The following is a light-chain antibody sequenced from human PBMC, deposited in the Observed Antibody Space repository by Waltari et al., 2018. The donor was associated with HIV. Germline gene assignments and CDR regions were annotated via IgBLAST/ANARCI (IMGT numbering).Light chain of an antibody. V-gene: IGKV1-5*03. Sequence: DIQMTQSPSTLSASVGDRVTITCRASQSINSWLAWYQQKPGKAPKLLIYKASDLESGVPSRFSGTRSGTEFTLTISSLQPDDFATYYCQQYNSGSTFGQGTKVEIK. J-gene: IGKJ1*01. CDR2: KAS. CDR3: QQYNSGST. CDR1: QSINSW.